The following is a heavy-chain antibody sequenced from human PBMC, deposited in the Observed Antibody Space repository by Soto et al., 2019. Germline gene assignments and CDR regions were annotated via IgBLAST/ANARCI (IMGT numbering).Heavy chain of an antibody. Sequence: EVQLLESGGGLVQPGESLRLSCAASGFTFSTYAMNWVRQAPGRGLEWISVITGSGDSTYYADSVKGRFTISRENSKNTLYLRMKSLRAEDTALYYCAKDGVIEAANGAGWFDPSGEGTLVTVSS. J-gene: IGHJ5*02. V-gene: IGHV3-23*01. CDR1: GFTFSTYA. CDR2: ITGSGDST. CDR3: AKDGVIEAANGAGWFDP. D-gene: IGHD3-10*01.